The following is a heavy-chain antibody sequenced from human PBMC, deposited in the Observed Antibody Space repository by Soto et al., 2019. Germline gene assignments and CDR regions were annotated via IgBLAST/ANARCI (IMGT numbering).Heavy chain of an antibody. CDR2: ISSSGITI. CDR3: ARAGCALRPPHVIDY. J-gene: IGHJ4*02. D-gene: IGHD2-21*01. Sequence: GGSLRLSGAASGFTFSDYYISWIRQAPWKGLEWVSYISSSGITIYYADSVKGRFTISRDNAKNSLYLQMNSLRAEDTAVYYCARAGCALRPPHVIDYWGQRTLVTVYS. V-gene: IGHV3-11*01. CDR1: GFTFSDYY.